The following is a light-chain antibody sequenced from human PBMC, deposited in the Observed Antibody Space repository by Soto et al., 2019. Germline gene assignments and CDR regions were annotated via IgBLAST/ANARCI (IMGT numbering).Light chain of an antibody. CDR1: SSNIGAGYD. V-gene: IGLV1-40*01. Sequence: QPVLTQPPSVSGVPGQRVTISCTGSSSNIGAGYDVHWYQQLPRTAPKLLIYGDSNRPSGVPDRFSGSKSGTSASLAITGLQAEDEADYYCQSYDSSLSGSVFGGGTQLTVL. J-gene: IGLJ2*01. CDR2: GDS. CDR3: QSYDSSLSGSV.